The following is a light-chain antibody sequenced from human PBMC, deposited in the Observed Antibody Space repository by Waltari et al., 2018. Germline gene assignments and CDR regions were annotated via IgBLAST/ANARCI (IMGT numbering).Light chain of an antibody. V-gene: IGLV2-14*01. CDR3: SSYTTSATWV. CDR1: SSDIGFYNY. J-gene: IGLJ3*02. Sequence: QSALTQPASVSGSPGQSITISCTGTSSDIGFYNYVSWYQQHPGKAPRLMIYDVSKRPSGVSNRFSGSKSGKTASLTISGLQAEDEADYFCSSYTTSATWVFGGGTKLTVL. CDR2: DVS.